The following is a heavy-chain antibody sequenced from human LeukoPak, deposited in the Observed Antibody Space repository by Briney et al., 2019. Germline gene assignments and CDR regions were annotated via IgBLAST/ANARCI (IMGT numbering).Heavy chain of an antibody. V-gene: IGHV3-7*03. CDR3: ARDLTMTRYYDYVWGSYRYTPAYYFDY. CDR1: GFTFSSYW. Sequence: GGSLRLSCAASGFTFSSYWMSWVRQAPGKGLEWVAHIKQDGSEKYYVDSVKGRFTISRDNAKNSLYLQMNSLRAEDTAVYYCARDLTMTRYYDYVWGSYRYTPAYYFDYWGQGTLVTVSS. D-gene: IGHD3-16*02. J-gene: IGHJ4*02. CDR2: IKQDGSEK.